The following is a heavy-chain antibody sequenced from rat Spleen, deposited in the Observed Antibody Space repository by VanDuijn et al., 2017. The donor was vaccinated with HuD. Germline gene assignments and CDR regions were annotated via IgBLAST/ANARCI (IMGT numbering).Heavy chain of an antibody. CDR2: IIYDGTRT. D-gene: IGHD1-2*01. Sequence: EVQLVESGGGLVQPGGSLRLSCAASGFTFSDHNMAWVRQDPKKGLEGVATIIYDGTRTHYRDPVKGRLTISRDDAKSTLYLHMDSLRSEDTANYYCATHGTMAARSGYYFDYWGQGVMVTVSS. J-gene: IGHJ2*01. CDR3: ATHGTMAARSGYYFDY. V-gene: IGHV5S10*01. CDR1: GFTFSDHN.